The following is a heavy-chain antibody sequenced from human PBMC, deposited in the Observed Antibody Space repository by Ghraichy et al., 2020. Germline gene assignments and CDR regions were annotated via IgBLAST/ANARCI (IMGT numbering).Heavy chain of an antibody. Sequence: GGSLRLSCAASGFTFSSYAMSWVRQAPGKGLEWVSAISGSGGSTYYADSVKGRFTISRDNSKNTLYLQMNSLRAEDTAVYYCAKDDVVVVAASYFDYWGQGTRVTVSS. V-gene: IGHV3-23*01. CDR3: AKDDVVVVAASYFDY. J-gene: IGHJ4*02. D-gene: IGHD2-15*01. CDR2: ISGSGGST. CDR1: GFTFSSYA.